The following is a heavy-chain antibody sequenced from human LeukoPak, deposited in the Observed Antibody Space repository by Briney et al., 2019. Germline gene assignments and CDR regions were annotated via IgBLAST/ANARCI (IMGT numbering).Heavy chain of an antibody. CDR1: GFTVSSNY. CDR3: GRRAYIAAAGTYYYYMDV. J-gene: IGHJ6*03. D-gene: IGHD6-13*01. CDR2: IYSDGRM. Sequence: GGSLRLSCAASGFTVSSNYMSWVRQAPGKGLEWVSVIYSDGRMYYADSVKGRFTTSRDNSKNTLYLQMNSLRAEDTAVYYCGRRAYIAAAGTYYYYMDVWGKGTTVTVSS. V-gene: IGHV3-53*01.